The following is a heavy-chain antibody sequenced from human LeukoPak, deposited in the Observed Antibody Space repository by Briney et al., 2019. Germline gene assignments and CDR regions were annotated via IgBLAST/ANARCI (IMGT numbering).Heavy chain of an antibody. CDR1: GGSISSYY. J-gene: IGHJ5*02. Sequence: SETLSLTCTVSGGSISSYYWSWIRQPAGKGLEWIGRIYTSGSTNYNPSLKSRVTMSVDTSKNQFSLKLSSVTAADTAVYYCAKGYSNYWPYNWFDPWGQGTLVTVSS. D-gene: IGHD1-7*01. CDR3: AKGYSNYWPYNWFDP. CDR2: IYTSGST. V-gene: IGHV4-4*07.